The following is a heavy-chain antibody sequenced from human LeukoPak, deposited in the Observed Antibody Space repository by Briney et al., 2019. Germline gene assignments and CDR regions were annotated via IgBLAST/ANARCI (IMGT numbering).Heavy chain of an antibody. D-gene: IGHD4/OR15-4a*01. CDR1: GFTFSSYG. V-gene: IGHV3-30*02. Sequence: GGSLRLSCAASGFTFSSYGMHWVRQAPGKGLEWVAFIRYDGSNKYYADSVKGRFTISRDNSKNTLYLQMNSMRAEDTAVYYCARRAGAYSHPYDYWGQGTLVTVSS. CDR3: ARRAGAYSHPYDY. J-gene: IGHJ4*02. CDR2: IRYDGSNK.